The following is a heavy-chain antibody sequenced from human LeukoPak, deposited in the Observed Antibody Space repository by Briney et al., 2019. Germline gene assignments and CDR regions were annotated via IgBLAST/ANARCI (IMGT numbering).Heavy chain of an antibody. Sequence: SETLSLTCTVSGGSISSYHWSWIRQPPGKELEWIGYIFYTGSTNYNPSLKTRVTISLDTSKNQFSLKLSSVTAADTAVYYCARSTHNYNLGYYLDYWGQGTLVTVSS. CDR2: IFYTGST. J-gene: IGHJ4*01. CDR1: GGSISSYH. V-gene: IGHV4-59*01. CDR3: ARSTHNYNLGYYLDY. D-gene: IGHD1-1*01.